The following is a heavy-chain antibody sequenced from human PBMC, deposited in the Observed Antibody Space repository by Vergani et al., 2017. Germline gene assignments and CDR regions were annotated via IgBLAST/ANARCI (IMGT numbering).Heavy chain of an antibody. D-gene: IGHD3-3*01. CDR2: IYPGDSDT. CDR1: GYSFTSYW. J-gene: IGHJ6*02. V-gene: IGHV5-51*01. CDR3: ARHRGNYDFWSGDQPNLYYYYYGMDV. Sequence: EVQLVQSGAEVKKPGESLKISCKGSGYSFTSYWIGWVRQMPGKGLEWRGIIYPGDSDTRSSPSFQGQVTISADKSISTAYLQWSSLKASDTAMYYCARHRGNYDFWSGDQPNLYYYYYGMDVWGQGTTVTVSS.